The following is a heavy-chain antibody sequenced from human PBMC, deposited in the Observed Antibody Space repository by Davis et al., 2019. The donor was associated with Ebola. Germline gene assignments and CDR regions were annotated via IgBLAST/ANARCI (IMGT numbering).Heavy chain of an antibody. CDR3: GRIRNRFYDSSGLIDS. Sequence: SETLSLTCAVYGGSFSGYYWSWIRQPPGKGLEWIGDISHAGRTNYDPSLRSRVTISIDKSKNQFFLRLSSVTAADTAVYYCGRIRNRFYDSSGLIDSWGQGALVTVSS. V-gene: IGHV4-34*01. J-gene: IGHJ4*02. CDR2: ISHAGRT. D-gene: IGHD3-22*01. CDR1: GGSFSGYY.